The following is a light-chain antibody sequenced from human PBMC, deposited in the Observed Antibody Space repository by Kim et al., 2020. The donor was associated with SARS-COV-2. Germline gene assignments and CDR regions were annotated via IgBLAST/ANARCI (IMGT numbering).Light chain of an antibody. CDR2: ANN. CDR3: QSYDTSLRGSYV. CDR1: SPTTGAVFD. J-gene: IGLJ1*01. V-gene: IGLV1-40*01. Sequence: VTCPSTGSSPTTGAVFDVQRSQQLPATAPKRLIYANNIRPSGGPGRFSGSKSGTSASLAITDLQAEDEADYYCQSYDTSLRGSYVFGSGTKVTVL.